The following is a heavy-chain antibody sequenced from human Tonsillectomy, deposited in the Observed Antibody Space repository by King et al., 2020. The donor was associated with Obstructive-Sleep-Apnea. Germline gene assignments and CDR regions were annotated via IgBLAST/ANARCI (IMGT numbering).Heavy chain of an antibody. Sequence: VQLVESGGGLVQPGGSLRLSCAAFGVTFISNAMICVLQAPGKGLEGVPVISGCGGSTYYSDPWKVRFNISRDNSKNTLFLQMNSLRAEDTAVFYCAKSTGVATRGYDYWGQGTLVTVSS. J-gene: IGHJ4*02. V-gene: IGHV3-23*04. CDR3: AKSTGVATRGYDY. CDR2: ISGCGGST. CDR1: GVTFISNA. D-gene: IGHD5-12*01.